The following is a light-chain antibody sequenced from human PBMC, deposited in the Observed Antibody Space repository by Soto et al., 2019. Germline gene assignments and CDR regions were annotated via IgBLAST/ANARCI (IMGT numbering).Light chain of an antibody. CDR3: ASWDASLNGVV. J-gene: IGLJ2*01. V-gene: IGLV1-44*01. CDR2: SDN. CDR1: FSNVGINT. Sequence: QSVLTQPPSASGTPGQRVTISCSGSFSNVGINTVNWYQQLPGTAPKLLIYSDNQRPSGVPDRFSGSNSGTSASLAISGLQSEDAADYYCASWDASLNGVVFGGGTKLTVL.